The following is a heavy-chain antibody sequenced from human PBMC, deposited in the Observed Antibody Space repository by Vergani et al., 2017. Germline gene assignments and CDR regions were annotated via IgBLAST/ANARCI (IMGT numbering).Heavy chain of an antibody. V-gene: IGHV3-15*01. D-gene: IGHD5-18*01. CDR2: IRPKTDGETT. CDR3: SRGRGYSFGYSDY. CDR1: GFTFSSAW. J-gene: IGHJ4*02. Sequence: EVQLVESGGGLVQPGGSLTLSCATSGFTFSSAWMSWVRQAPGKGLEWVARIRPKTDGETTDYAAPVKGRFTISRDDSKRLAYLQLSGLKTEDTAVYFCSRGRGYSFGYSDYWGQGTLVTVSS.